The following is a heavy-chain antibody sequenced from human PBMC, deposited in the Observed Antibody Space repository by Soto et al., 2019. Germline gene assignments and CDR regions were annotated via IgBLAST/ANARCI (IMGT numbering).Heavy chain of an antibody. D-gene: IGHD3-22*01. Sequence: QVQLVQSGAEVTKPGASVKVSCKDSGYTFTSYDINWVRHATGQGLAWMGWMNPNSGNTGYAQKFQGRVTMIRNTAISTAYMELSSLRSEDTAVYYCARASSPYYYDSSGYYYWFDPWGQGTLVTVSS. J-gene: IGHJ5*02. CDR2: MNPNSGNT. V-gene: IGHV1-8*01. CDR1: GYTFTSYD. CDR3: ARASSPYYYDSSGYYYWFDP.